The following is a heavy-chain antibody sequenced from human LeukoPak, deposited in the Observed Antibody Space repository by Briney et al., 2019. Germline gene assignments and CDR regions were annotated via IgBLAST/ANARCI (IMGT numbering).Heavy chain of an antibody. J-gene: IGHJ4*02. CDR3: AREGEGSYYFDY. CDR1: GGTFSSYA. V-gene: IGHV1-69*13. Sequence: ASVKVSCKASGGTFSSYAISWVRQAPGQGLEWMGGIIPIFGTANYAQKFQGRVTITADESTSTAYMELRSLRSDDTAVYYCAREGEGSYYFDYWGQGTLVTVSS. D-gene: IGHD3-16*01. CDR2: IIPIFGTA.